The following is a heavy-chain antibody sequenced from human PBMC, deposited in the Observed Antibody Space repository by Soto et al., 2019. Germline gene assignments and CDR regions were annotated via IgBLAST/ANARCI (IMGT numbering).Heavy chain of an antibody. D-gene: IGHD1-26*01. Sequence: GGSLRLSCAASGFTFSSYWMSWVRQVPGKGLVWVSRIIGDGSITNYADSVKGRFTISRDNAKDTLFLQMNSLRVEDTAVYYCARGLVGSSVIVYWGQGTLATVSS. CDR1: GFTFSSYW. J-gene: IGHJ4*02. CDR2: IIGDGSIT. CDR3: ARGLVGSSVIVY. V-gene: IGHV3-74*01.